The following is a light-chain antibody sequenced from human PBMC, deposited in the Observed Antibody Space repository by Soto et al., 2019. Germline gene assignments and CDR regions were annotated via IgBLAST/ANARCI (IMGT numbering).Light chain of an antibody. CDR1: ISNIGSKY. CDR3: SSWDGRRNAWV. J-gene: IGLJ3*02. V-gene: IGLV1-47*01. Sequence: QSVLTQPPSASTTPGQRVTIFCSGGISNIGSKYDYWYQHLPRAAPKLLIYRDDQRPSGVPARFSGSKSGTSASPAISGLRAEEEADYYWSSWDGRRNAWVFGGGTKLTVL. CDR2: RDD.